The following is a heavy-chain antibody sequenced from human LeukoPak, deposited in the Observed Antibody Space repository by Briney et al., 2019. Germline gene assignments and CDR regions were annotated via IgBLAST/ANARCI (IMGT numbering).Heavy chain of an antibody. D-gene: IGHD6-13*01. J-gene: IGHJ6*02. CDR3: ARDPYSSSWSYGMDV. Sequence: GGSLRLSCAATGFTFSNYWMSWVRQAPEEELEWVANIKQDGSETVYVDSVKGRFTISRDNAQSSLYLQMNSLRAEDTAVYYCARDPYSSSWSYGMDVWGQGTAVTVSS. V-gene: IGHV3-7*05. CDR2: IKQDGSET. CDR1: GFTFSNYW.